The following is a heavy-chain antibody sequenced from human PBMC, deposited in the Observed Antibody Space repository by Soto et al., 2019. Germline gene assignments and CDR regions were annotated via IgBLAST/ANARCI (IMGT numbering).Heavy chain of an antibody. D-gene: IGHD3-10*01. J-gene: IGHJ5*02. CDR1: GFTISSYW. CDR2: IKQAGSGK. V-gene: IGHV3-7*03. Sequence: GGSLRLSCAASGFTISSYWMSLVRQAPGKGLEWVANIKQAGSGKYYVDSVKGRFTISRDNAKNSLYLQMNGLRVDDTAVYYFSKGVCRSATMHYFDTWGQGTLVTVSS. CDR3: SKGVCRSATMHYFDT.